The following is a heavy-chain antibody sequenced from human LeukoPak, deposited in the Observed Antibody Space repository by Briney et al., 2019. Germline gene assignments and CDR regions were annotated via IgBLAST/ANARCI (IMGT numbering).Heavy chain of an antibody. CDR2: IKQDGSEK. CDR1: GFSLSNYW. J-gene: IGHJ4*02. V-gene: IGHV3-7*01. Sequence: PGGSLRPSCAASGFSLSNYWMNWVRQAPGKGLEWVANIKQDGSEKNYVDSVKGRFSISRDNAKNSLILQMNSLRDEDTAVYYCARSSSWSYFDYWGQGTLVTVSS. CDR3: ARSSSWSYFDY. D-gene: IGHD6-13*01.